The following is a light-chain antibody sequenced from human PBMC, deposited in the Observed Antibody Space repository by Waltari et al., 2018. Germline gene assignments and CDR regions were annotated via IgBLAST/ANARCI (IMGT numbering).Light chain of an antibody. CDR2: EVN. CDR3: CSFVTGDTWV. V-gene: IGLV2-23*02. Sequence: QSALTQPASVSGSPGQSITISCTGTTSDVGTYNFVSWYKQHPGKAPKLIIYEVNQRPSGVSNRFSGSKSGNTAALTISGLQIEDEAYYYCCSFVTGDTWVFGGGTKVAVL. J-gene: IGLJ3*02. CDR1: TSDVGTYNF.